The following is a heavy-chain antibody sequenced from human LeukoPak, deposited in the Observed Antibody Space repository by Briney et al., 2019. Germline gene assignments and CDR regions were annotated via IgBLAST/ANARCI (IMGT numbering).Heavy chain of an antibody. CDR3: ARGPGGDCSTSPLCH. V-gene: IGHV3-53*04. D-gene: IGHD2-21*02. J-gene: IGHJ4*02. CDR1: GFTVSSNY. Sequence: PGGTLRLSCAASGFTVSSNYMSWVRQAPGKGLEWVSVIYSGGSTYYADSVKGRFTVSRHNSKNTLYLQMNSLRAEDTAVYYCARGPGGDCSTSPLCHWGQGTLVTVSS. CDR2: IYSGGST.